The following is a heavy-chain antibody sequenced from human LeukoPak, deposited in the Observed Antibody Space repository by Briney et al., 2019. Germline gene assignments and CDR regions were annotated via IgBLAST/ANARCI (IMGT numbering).Heavy chain of an antibody. CDR3: ARGLGVAGHYYYGMDV. Sequence: KPSETLSLTCAVYGGSFSGYYWSWLRQPPGKGLEWIGEINHNGSTDYNPSLKSRVTISVDTSKNQFSLELSSVTAADTAVYYCARGLGVAGHYYYGMDVWGKGTTVTVSS. CDR1: GGSFSGYY. J-gene: IGHJ6*04. V-gene: IGHV4-34*01. D-gene: IGHD2-15*01. CDR2: INHNGST.